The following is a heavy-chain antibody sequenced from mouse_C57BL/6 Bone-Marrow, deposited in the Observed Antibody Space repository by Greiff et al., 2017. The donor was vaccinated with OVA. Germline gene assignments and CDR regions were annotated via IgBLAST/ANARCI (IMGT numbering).Heavy chain of an antibody. CDR2: INPNNGGT. D-gene: IGHD1-1*01. Sequence: DVQLQESGPELVKPGASVKMSCKASGYTFTDYNMHWVKQSHGKSLEWIGYINPNNGGTSYNQKFKGKATLTVNKSSSTAYMELRSLTSEDSAVYYCAKITTVVAPGAMDYWGQGTSVTVSS. V-gene: IGHV1-22*01. CDR3: AKITTVVAPGAMDY. CDR1: GYTFTDYN. J-gene: IGHJ4*01.